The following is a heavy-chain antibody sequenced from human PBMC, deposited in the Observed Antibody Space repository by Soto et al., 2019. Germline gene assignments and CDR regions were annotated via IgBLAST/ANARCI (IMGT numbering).Heavy chain of an antibody. CDR1: GFTFSSYA. Sequence: EAQLLESGGGLVQPGGSLRLSCVSSGFTFSSYAMSWVRQAPGKGLEWVSGISGTGGSTYHADSVKGRFTISRDNSKNTLYLQMNSLRDEDTAVYYCAKDPRGVGLHPNYCDPWGQGTLVIVSS. D-gene: IGHD4-4*01. CDR2: ISGTGGST. J-gene: IGHJ5*02. V-gene: IGHV3-23*01. CDR3: AKDPRGVGLHPNYCDP.